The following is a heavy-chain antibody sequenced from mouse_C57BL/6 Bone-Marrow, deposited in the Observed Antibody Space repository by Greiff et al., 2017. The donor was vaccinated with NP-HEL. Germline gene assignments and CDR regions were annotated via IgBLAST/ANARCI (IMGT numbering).Heavy chain of an antibody. Sequence: QVQLQQSGPELVKPGASVKISCKASGYAFSSSWMNWVKQRPGKGLEWIGRIYPGDGDTNYNGKFKGKATLTADKSSSTAYMQLSSLTSEDSAVYFCARLGGYPFPYWGQGTLVTVSA. V-gene: IGHV1-82*01. J-gene: IGHJ3*01. CDR2: IYPGDGDT. CDR3: ARLGGYPFPY. CDR1: GYAFSSSW. D-gene: IGHD1-2*01.